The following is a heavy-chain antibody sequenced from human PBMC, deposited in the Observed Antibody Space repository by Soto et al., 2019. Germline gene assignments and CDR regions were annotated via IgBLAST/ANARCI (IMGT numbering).Heavy chain of an antibody. D-gene: IGHD3-16*02. CDR1: GGSISSGDYY. V-gene: IGHV4-30-4*01. J-gene: IGHJ4*02. CDR2: LYYSGST. CDR3: ARTPYYDYVWGSYRRYYFDY. Sequence: PSETLSLTCTVSGGSISSGDYYWRWISQPPGKGLEWIGYLYYSGSTYYNPSLKSRVTISVDTSKNQFSLKLSSVTAADTAVYYCARTPYYDYVWGSYRRYYFDYWVQGTLVTVSS.